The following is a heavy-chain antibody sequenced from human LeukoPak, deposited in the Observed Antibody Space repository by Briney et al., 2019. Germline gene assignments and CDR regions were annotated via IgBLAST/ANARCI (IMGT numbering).Heavy chain of an antibody. CDR3: ARDQTKWEPLRRRDYYYMDV. CDR2: INHSGST. Sequence: PSETLSLTCAVYGGSFSGYYWSWIRQPPGKGLEWIGEINHSGSTNYNPSLKSRVTISVDTSKNQFSLKLSSVTAADTAVYYCARDQTKWEPLRRRDYYYMDVWGKGTTVTVSS. V-gene: IGHV4-34*01. J-gene: IGHJ6*03. CDR1: GGSFSGYY. D-gene: IGHD1-26*01.